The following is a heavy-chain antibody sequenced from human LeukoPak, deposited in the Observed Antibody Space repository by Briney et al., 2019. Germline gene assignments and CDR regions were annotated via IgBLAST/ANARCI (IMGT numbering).Heavy chain of an antibody. Sequence: ASVKVSCKASGYTFTSYYLHCVRQAPGQGLEWVGVINSSRGTTSYAQKFQGRLTGTKDTSTSTGYIDLSSLRSEDTAVYYSAREQSGTGYFEYWGQGTLVTVSS. J-gene: IGHJ4*02. D-gene: IGHD3/OR15-3a*01. CDR1: GYTFTSYY. CDR2: INSSRGTT. CDR3: AREQSGTGYFEY. V-gene: IGHV1-46*01.